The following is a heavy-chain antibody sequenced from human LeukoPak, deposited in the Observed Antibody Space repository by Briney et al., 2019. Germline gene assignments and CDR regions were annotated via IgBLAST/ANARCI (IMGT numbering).Heavy chain of an antibody. CDR1: GGSFSGYY. V-gene: IGHV4-34*01. CDR2: INHSGST. CDR3: ARIPPRSYCSGGSCYRNAFDI. Sequence: SETLSLTCAVYGGSFSGYYWSWIRQPPGKGLEWIGEINHSGSTNYNPSLKSRVTISVDTSKNQFSLKLSSVTAADTAVYYCARIPPRSYCSGGSCYRNAFDIWGQGTMVTVS. D-gene: IGHD2-15*01. J-gene: IGHJ3*02.